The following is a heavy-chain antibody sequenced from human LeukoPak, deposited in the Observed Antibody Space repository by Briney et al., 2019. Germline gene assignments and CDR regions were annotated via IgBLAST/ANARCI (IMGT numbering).Heavy chain of an antibody. CDR3: ARVPSYYYDSSGYYDY. V-gene: IGHV1-8*01. CDR1: GYTFTSYD. D-gene: IGHD3-22*01. J-gene: IGHJ4*02. CDR2: MNPNSGNT. Sequence: ASVKVSCKASGYTFTSYDINWVRQATGQGLEWMGWMNPNSGNTGYAQKFQGRVTMTRNTSISTAYMELGSLRSEDTAVYYCARVPSYYYDSSGYYDYWGQGTLVTVSS.